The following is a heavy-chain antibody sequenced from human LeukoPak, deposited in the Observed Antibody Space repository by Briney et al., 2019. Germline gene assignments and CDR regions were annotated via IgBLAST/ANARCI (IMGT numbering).Heavy chain of an antibody. J-gene: IGHJ4*02. CDR2: ISAYNGNT. CDR1: GYTFTSYG. V-gene: IGHV1-18*01. D-gene: IGHD2-2*01. CDR3: ARDYCSSTSCHLDY. Sequence: ASVKVSCKASGYTFTSYGISWVRQAPGQGLEWMGWISAYNGNTNYAQKPQGRVTMTTDTSTSTAYMELRSLRSDDTAVYYCARDYCSSTSCHLDYWGQGTQVTVSS.